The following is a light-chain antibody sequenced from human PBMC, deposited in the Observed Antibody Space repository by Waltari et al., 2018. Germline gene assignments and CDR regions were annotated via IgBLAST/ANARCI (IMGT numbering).Light chain of an antibody. CDR2: EVT. CDR3: SSYAHNNHFV. CDR1: KSDVGAYNY. J-gene: IGLJ1*01. V-gene: IGLV2-8*01. Sequence: QSVLTQPPSATGSPGQSVTISCTGTKSDVGAYNYVSWYQQHPGKVPQPLIYEVTKRPSGVPDRFSGSKSGNTASLTVSGLQADDEADYYCSSYAHNNHFVFGTGTKVTVL.